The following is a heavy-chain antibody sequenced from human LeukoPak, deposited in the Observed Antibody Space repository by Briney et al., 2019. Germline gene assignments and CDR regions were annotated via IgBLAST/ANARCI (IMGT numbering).Heavy chain of an antibody. CDR3: AREGTGYYYDSSAYPDY. CDR2: ISSSSTI. D-gene: IGHD3-22*01. J-gene: IGHJ4*02. Sequence: GSLRLSCAASGFTFSSYSMNWVRQAPGKGLEWVSYISSSSTIYYADSVKGRFTISRDNAKNSLYLQMNSLRDEDTAVYYCAREGTGYYYDSSAYPDYWGQGTLVTVSS. V-gene: IGHV3-48*02. CDR1: GFTFSSYS.